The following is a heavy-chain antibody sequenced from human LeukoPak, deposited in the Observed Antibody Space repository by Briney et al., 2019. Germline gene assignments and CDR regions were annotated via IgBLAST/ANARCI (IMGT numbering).Heavy chain of an antibody. V-gene: IGHV1-18*01. J-gene: IGHJ4*02. CDR3: ASGVRYFDWLLSQNFDY. D-gene: IGHD3-9*01. CDR2: ISAYNGNT. Sequence: ASVKVSCKASGYTFTSYGISWVRQAPGQGLEWMGWISAYNGNTNYAQKLQGRVTMTTDTSTSTAYMELRSLRSDDTAVYYCASGVRYFDWLLSQNFDYWGQGTLVTVSS. CDR1: GYTFTSYG.